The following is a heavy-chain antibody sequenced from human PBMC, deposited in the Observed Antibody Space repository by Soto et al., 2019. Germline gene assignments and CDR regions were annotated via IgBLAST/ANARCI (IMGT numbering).Heavy chain of an antibody. CDR1: GFTFIRFA. J-gene: IGHJ6*03. CDR2: ISGSGGST. D-gene: IGHD3-3*01. Sequence: RDSCGVGGFTFIRFAVSCVRQAPEKGLEWVSAISGSGGSTYYADSVKGRFTISRDNSKNTLYLQMNSLRAEDTAVYYCAKDKAIFGVVTYYMDVWGKGTTVTVSS. CDR3: AKDKAIFGVVTYYMDV. V-gene: IGHV3-23*01.